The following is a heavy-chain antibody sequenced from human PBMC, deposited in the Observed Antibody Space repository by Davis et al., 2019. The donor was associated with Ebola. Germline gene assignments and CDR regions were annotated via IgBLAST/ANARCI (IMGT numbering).Heavy chain of an antibody. CDR3: ARDIAWRQLWLRGMDV. CDR2: ISSSGSTI. D-gene: IGHD5-18*01. Sequence: GESLKISCAASGFTFSDYYMSWIRQAPGKGLEWVSYISSSGSTIYYADSVKGRFTISRDNAKNSLDLQMNSLRAEDTAVYYCARDIAWRQLWLRGMDVWGQGTTVTVSS. CDR1: GFTFSDYY. J-gene: IGHJ6*02. V-gene: IGHV3-11*01.